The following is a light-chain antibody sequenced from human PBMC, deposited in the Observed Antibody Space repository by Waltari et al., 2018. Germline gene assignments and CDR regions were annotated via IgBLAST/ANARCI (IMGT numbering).Light chain of an antibody. V-gene: IGKV3-20*01. J-gene: IGKJ4*02. Sequence: EIVLTQSPGTLSLSPGERATLSCRASQSVSSSYLAWFQQKPAQAPRLLIYATSNRATGIPDRFSGSGSGTDFTLTISRLEPEDVAVYYCQQYGSSPRTFGGGTKVEIK. CDR3: QQYGSSPRT. CDR1: QSVSSSY. CDR2: ATS.